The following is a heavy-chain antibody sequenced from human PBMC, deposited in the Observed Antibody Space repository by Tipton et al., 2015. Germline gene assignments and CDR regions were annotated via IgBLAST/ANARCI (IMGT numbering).Heavy chain of an antibody. J-gene: IGHJ5*02. CDR3: ARRYYYGSGSYQFDP. D-gene: IGHD3-10*01. CDR1: GDSVRNGSHY. Sequence: TLSLTCSISGDSVRNGSHYWSWIRQPPGKGLEWVGTVYHSGTTYYNPSLKSRLSISVETSKNQISLNLRDVTAADTAVYYCARRYYYGSGSYQFDPWGQGTLVTVSS. V-gene: IGHV4-31*03. CDR2: VYHSGTT.